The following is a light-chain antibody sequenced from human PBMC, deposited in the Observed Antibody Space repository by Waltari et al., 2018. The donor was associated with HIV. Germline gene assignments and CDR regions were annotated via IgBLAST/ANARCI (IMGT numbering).Light chain of an antibody. CDR3: GTWDSSLGGWV. Sequence: QSVLTQPPSVSAAPGQKVTISCSGSSSHIRRHYVSWYQQLPGAAPKLLIYDNTERPSGIPDRVSGSKSGTSATLGITGLQTGDEADYYCGTWDSSLGGWVFGGGTKLAVL. J-gene: IGLJ3*02. CDR2: DNT. V-gene: IGLV1-51*01. CDR1: SSHIRRHY.